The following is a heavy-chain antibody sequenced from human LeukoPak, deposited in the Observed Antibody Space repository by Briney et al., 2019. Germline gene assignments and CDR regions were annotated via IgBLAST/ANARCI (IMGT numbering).Heavy chain of an antibody. CDR3: ARQSDYYDSSGYLDY. CDR1: GYSISSGFY. D-gene: IGHD3-22*01. J-gene: IGHJ4*02. V-gene: IGHV4-38-2*01. CDR2: IYHSGST. Sequence: SETLSLTCAVSGYSISSGFYWGWIRPPPGKGLEWIGSIYHSGSTYYNPSLKSRVTISVDTSKNQFSLKLSSVTAADTAVYYCARQSDYYDSSGYLDYWGQGTLVTVSS.